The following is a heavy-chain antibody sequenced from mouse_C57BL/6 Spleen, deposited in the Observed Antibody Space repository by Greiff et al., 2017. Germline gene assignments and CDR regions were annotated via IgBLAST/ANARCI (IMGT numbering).Heavy chain of an antibody. CDR3: AIITPDYFDY. CDR2: ISDGGSYT. J-gene: IGHJ2*01. V-gene: IGHV5-4*01. Sequence: EVQGVESGGGLVQPGGSLKLSCAASGFTFSSYAMSWVRQTPEKRLEWVATISDGGSYTYYPDNVKGRVTIFRDNAKNNLYLQMIHLKSADTAMYYLAIITPDYFDYWGQGTTLTVSS. D-gene: IGHD1-1*01. CDR1: GFTFSSYA.